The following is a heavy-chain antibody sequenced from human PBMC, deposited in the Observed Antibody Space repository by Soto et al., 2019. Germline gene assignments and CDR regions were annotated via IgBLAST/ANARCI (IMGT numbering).Heavy chain of an antibody. CDR3: INSGSSFPWPPQTTDS. J-gene: IGHJ4*02. V-gene: IGHV1-8*01. Sequence: QVQLVQSGAEVKKPGASVKVSCKASGYTFTSYDINWVRQATGQGLEWMGWMNPNSGNTGYAQKFQGRVTMTRNTSISTAYMELGSLRSEDPAAPVLINSGSSFPWPPQTTDSGAQGTLVTVSS. CDR1: GYTFTSYD. CDR2: MNPNSGNT. D-gene: IGHD1-26*01.